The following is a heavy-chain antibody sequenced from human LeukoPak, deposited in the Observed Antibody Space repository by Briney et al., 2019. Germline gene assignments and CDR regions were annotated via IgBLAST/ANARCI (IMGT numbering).Heavy chain of an antibody. CDR3: ARVSRNLFDY. V-gene: IGHV3-48*03. Sequence: GGSLRLSCAASGFAFNFYAMTWVRQAPGKGLEWVSYIDGSGSTIYYADSVKGRFTISRDNAKNSLYLQMNSLRAEDTAVYYCARVSRNLFDYWGQGTLVTVSS. CDR1: GFAFNFYA. CDR2: IDGSGSTI. J-gene: IGHJ4*02.